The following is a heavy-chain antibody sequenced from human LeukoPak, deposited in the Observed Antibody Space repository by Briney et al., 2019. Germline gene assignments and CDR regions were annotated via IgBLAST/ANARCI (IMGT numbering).Heavy chain of an antibody. CDR3: GLGSGRSDFDY. Sequence: GGSLRLSCAASGFTFSDYSMNWVRQAPGKGLEWVARIKRKIDSGAIEYAASVKGRFTISRDDSKNTVYLQMNSLTTEDTAVYYCGLGSGRSDFDYWGQGTLVTVSS. J-gene: IGHJ4*02. D-gene: IGHD3-10*01. CDR2: IKRKIDSGAI. V-gene: IGHV3-15*01. CDR1: GFTFSDYS.